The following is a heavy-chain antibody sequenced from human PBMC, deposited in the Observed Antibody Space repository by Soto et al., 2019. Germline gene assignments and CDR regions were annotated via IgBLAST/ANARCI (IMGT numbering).Heavy chain of an antibody. J-gene: IGHJ4*02. D-gene: IGHD1-1*01. CDR2: IYNSGRY. CDR1: AGFI. CDR3: ARTLPNRQLFDS. V-gene: IGHV4-59*01. Sequence: SSETLSLTCTVSAGFIWGWIRQSPDKGLEWIGYIYNSGRYKYNPSLESRLTISINTSKNQFSLRLASVTAADTAVYYCARTLPNRQLFDSWSQGTLVTVSS.